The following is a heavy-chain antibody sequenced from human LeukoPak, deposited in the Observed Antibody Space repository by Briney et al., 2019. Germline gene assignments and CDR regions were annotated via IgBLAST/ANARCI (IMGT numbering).Heavy chain of an antibody. D-gene: IGHD6-13*01. V-gene: IGHV1-69*05. CDR2: IIPIFGTA. Sequence: GASVRVSCMASGGTFSSYAISWVRQAPGQGVEWMGGIIPIFGTANYAQKLQGRVTITTEESTRTAYMEKSSLRAEETAGYYSAREGSSKQQLVALGHDAFDIWGQGTMVTVSS. CDR3: AREGSSKQQLVALGHDAFDI. CDR1: GGTFSSYA. J-gene: IGHJ3*02.